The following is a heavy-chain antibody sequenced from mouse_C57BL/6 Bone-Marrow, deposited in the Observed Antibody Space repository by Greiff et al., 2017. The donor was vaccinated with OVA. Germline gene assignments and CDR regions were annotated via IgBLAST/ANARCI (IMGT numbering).Heavy chain of an antibody. J-gene: IGHJ4*01. CDR2: INPSNGGT. CDR3: ARLGIYDGYAMDY. CDR1: GYTFTSYW. D-gene: IGHD2-3*01. V-gene: IGHV1-53*01. Sequence: QVQLKQPGTELVKPGASVKLSCKASGYTFTSYWMHWVKQRPGQGLEWIGNINPSNGGTNYNEKFKSKATLTVDKSSSTAYMQLSSLTSEDSAVYYCARLGIYDGYAMDYWGQGTSVTVSS.